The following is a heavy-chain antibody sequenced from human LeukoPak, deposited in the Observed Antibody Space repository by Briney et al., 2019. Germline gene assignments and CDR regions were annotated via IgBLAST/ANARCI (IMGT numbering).Heavy chain of an antibody. CDR2: ISCDGTKQ. V-gene: IGHV3-30*18. J-gene: IGHJ4*02. CDR3: AKGDRIAVAGTFSLGETRSYYFDY. Sequence: PGGSLRLSCAASGFTFSSYAIHWVRQAPGKGLEWVAIISCDGTKQYYADSVKGRFTISGDNSKNTLYLQMNSLRAEDTAVYYCAKGDRIAVAGTFSLGETRSYYFDYWGQGTLVTVSS. CDR1: GFTFSSYA. D-gene: IGHD6-19*01.